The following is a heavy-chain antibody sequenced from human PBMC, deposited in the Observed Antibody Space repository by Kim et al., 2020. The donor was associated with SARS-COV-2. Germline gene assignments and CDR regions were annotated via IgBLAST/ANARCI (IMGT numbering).Heavy chain of an antibody. V-gene: IGHV4-61*02. CDR2: VCTTGST. Sequence: SETLSLTCTVSGDSISSGSYCWSWIRQPAGKGLEWVGRVCTTGSTNYNPSLKSRVTILVDTSKNQFSLKLNSVTAADTAVYYCARGAYYGSSGSRDAFNMSGQGTMVTVSS. CDR1: GDSISSGSYC. J-gene: IGHJ3*02. D-gene: IGHD3-22*01. CDR3: ARGAYYGSSGSRDAFNM.